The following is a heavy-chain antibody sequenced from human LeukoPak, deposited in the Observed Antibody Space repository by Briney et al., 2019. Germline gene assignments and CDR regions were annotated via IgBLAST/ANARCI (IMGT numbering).Heavy chain of an antibody. J-gene: IGHJ3*02. CDR1: GFTFSSYG. CDR2: ISYDGSNK. CDR3: ARRLGPLGAFDI. D-gene: IGHD7-27*01. V-gene: IGHV3-30*03. Sequence: GGSLRLSCAASGFTFSSYGMHWVRQAPGKGLEWVAVISYDGSNKYYADSVKGRFTISRDNSKNTLYLQMNSLRAEDTAVYYCARRLGPLGAFDIWGQGTMVTVSS.